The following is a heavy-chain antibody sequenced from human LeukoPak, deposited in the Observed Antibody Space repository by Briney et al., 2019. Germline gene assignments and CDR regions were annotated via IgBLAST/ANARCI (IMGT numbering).Heavy chain of an antibody. Sequence: PGGSLRLSCAASGFTFSSYGMHWVRQAPGKGLEWVAVIWYARSNKYYADSVKGRFTISRDNSKNTLYLQMNSLRAEDTAVYYCAKDPRWDTNYYFDYWGQGTLVTVSS. CDR3: AKDPRWDTNYYFDY. CDR2: IWYARSNK. D-gene: IGHD1-26*01. V-gene: IGHV3-33*06. CDR1: GFTFSSYG. J-gene: IGHJ4*02.